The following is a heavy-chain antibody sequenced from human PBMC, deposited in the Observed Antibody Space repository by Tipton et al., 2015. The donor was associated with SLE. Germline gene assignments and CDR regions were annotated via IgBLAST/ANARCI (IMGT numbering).Heavy chain of an antibody. J-gene: IGHJ3*02. CDR1: GFTFSSYA. D-gene: IGHD6-13*01. CDR2: IYYSGST. CDR3: ARVLNIPAAGPFAFDI. Sequence: LRLSCAASGFTFSSYAMSWVRQAPGKGLEWIGSIYYSGSTYYNPSLQSRVTISVDTSKNQFSLKLTSMTAADTAVYYCARVLNIPAAGPFAFDIWGQGTMVTVSS. V-gene: IGHV4-38-2*01.